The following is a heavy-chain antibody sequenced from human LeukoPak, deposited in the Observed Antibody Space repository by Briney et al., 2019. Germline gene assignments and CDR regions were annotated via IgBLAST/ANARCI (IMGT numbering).Heavy chain of an antibody. CDR2: VDPEDGET. Sequence: GASVKVSCKVSGSGYTLSELSMHWVRQAPGKGLEWMGTVDPEDGETVCAQKFQGRVTMTRNTSINTAYLELSSLRPEDTAIYYCVTGAPWDWGQGTLIAVS. V-gene: IGHV1-24*01. CDR1: GSGYTLSELS. J-gene: IGHJ4*02. D-gene: IGHD3-9*01. CDR3: VTGAPWD.